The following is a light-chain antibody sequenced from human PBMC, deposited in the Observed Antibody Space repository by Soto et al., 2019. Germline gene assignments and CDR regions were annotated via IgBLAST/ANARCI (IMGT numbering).Light chain of an antibody. CDR1: QSVGSS. CDR3: QQRSNWPPEVT. J-gene: IGKJ3*01. CDR2: DTS. V-gene: IGKV3-11*01. Sequence: EIVLTQSPDTLSLSPGERATLSCRASQSVGSSLAWYQQKPGQAPRLLIYDTSSRATGIPARFSGSGSGTDFTLTISSLEPEAFAVYYCQQRSNWPPEVTFGPGTKVDIK.